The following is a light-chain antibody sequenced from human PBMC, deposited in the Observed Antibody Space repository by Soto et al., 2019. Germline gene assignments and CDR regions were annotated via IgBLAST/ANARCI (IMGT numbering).Light chain of an antibody. Sequence: QSALTQPASVSGSPGQSITISCTGTSSDVGGYNYVSWYQQHPGKAPQLIIYDVSSRPSGVSNRFSGSKSGNTASLTISGLQTEDEADYYCGSYTSSGTLDVFGTGTKLTVL. CDR3: GSYTSSGTLDV. J-gene: IGLJ1*01. CDR1: SSDVGGYNY. CDR2: DVS. V-gene: IGLV2-14*01.